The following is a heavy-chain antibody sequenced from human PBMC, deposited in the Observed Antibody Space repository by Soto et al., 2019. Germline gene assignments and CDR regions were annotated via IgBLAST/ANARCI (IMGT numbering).Heavy chain of an antibody. J-gene: IGHJ4*02. Sequence: QVQLQESGPGLVKPSQTLSLTCTVSGGSISSGGYYWSWIRQHPGKGLEWIGYIYNSGSTYYNPSLKSQLTITVDTSKTQFSLKLSFVTAADTAVYYCARVGSGWVRSWGQGTLVTVSS. V-gene: IGHV4-31*01. CDR3: ARVGSGWVRS. CDR2: IYNSGST. CDR1: GGSISSGGYY. D-gene: IGHD6-19*01.